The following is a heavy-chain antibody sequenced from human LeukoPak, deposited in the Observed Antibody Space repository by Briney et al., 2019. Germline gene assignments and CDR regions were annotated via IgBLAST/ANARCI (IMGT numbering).Heavy chain of an antibody. CDR3: AKDLGSSGFHYFDY. Sequence: GGSLRLSCAASGFTFSSYAMSWVRQAPGKWLEWVSAISGSGGSTYYADSVKGRFTISRDNSKNTLYLQMNSLRAEDTAVYYCAKDLGSSGFHYFDYWGQGTLVTVSS. D-gene: IGHD6-13*01. CDR1: GFTFSSYA. CDR2: ISGSGGST. J-gene: IGHJ4*02. V-gene: IGHV3-23*01.